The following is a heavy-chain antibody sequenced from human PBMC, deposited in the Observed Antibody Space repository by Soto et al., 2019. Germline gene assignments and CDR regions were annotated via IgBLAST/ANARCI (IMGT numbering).Heavy chain of an antibody. J-gene: IGHJ4*02. CDR1: GYTFTSYY. D-gene: IGHD2-15*01. CDR2: INPSGDST. V-gene: IGHV1-46*01. CDR3: AKAHERYCSGGSCYWFDY. Sequence: ASVKVSCKASGYTFTSYYMHWVRQAPGQGLEWMGIINPSGDSTSYAQKFQGRVTMTRDTSTSTVYMELSSLRSEDTAVYYCAKAHERYCSGGSCYWFDYWGQGTLVTVSS.